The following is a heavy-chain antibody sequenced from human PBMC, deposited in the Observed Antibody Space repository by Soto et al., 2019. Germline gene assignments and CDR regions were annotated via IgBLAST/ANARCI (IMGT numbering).Heavy chain of an antibody. Sequence: GGSLRLSCAASGFTFSSYGMHWVRQAPGKGLEWVAVISYDGSNKYYADSVKGRFTISRDNSKNTLYLQMNSLRAEDTSVYYCAKDAVGATYYYYYYGMDVWGQGTTVTVSS. CDR1: GFTFSSYG. J-gene: IGHJ6*02. V-gene: IGHV3-30*18. D-gene: IGHD1-26*01. CDR3: AKDAVGATYYYYYYGMDV. CDR2: ISYDGSNK.